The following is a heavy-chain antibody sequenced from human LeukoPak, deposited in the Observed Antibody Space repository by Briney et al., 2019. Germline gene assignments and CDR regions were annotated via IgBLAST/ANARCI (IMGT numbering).Heavy chain of an antibody. V-gene: IGHV4-39*07. CDR3: ARRASDYYYFDY. CDR1: GGSISSSSYF. Sequence: SETLSLTCTVSGGSISSSSYFWGWIRQPPGKGLEWIGTIYYSGSTYYNPSLTSRVTISVDTSKNQFSLKLSSVTAADTAVYYCARRASDYYYFDYWGQGTLVIVSS. D-gene: IGHD3-22*01. J-gene: IGHJ4*02. CDR2: IYYSGST.